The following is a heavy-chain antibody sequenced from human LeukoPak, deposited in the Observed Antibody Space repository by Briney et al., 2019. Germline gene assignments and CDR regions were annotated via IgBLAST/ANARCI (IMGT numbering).Heavy chain of an antibody. V-gene: IGHV3-7*03. D-gene: IGHD3-10*01. CDR2: IKQDGSEK. Sequence: PGGSLRLSCAASGFTFSSYAMSWVRQAPGKGLEWVANIKQDGSEKYYVDSVKGRFTISRDNAKNSLYLQMNSLRAEDTAVYYCAKDSTVRYGSGSYFDYWGQGTLVTVSS. CDR3: AKDSTVRYGSGSYFDY. CDR1: GFTFSSYA. J-gene: IGHJ4*02.